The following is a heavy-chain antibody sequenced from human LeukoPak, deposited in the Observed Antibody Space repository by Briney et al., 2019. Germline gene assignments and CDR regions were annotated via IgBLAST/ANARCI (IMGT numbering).Heavy chain of an antibody. Sequence: GGSLRLSCAASGFTFSSYAMSWVRRAPGKGLEWVPAISGSGGSTYYADSVKGRFTISRDNSKNTLYLQMNSLRAEDTAVYYCAKDRGYYYDSSGYYWDGAFDIWGQGTMVTVSS. CDR3: AKDRGYYYDSSGYYWDGAFDI. V-gene: IGHV3-23*01. J-gene: IGHJ3*02. CDR1: GFTFSSYA. CDR2: ISGSGGST. D-gene: IGHD3-22*01.